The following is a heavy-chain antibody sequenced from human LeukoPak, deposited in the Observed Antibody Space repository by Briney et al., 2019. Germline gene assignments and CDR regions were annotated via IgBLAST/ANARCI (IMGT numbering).Heavy chain of an antibody. Sequence: GGSLRHSCAASGFTFSDYYMSWIRQAPGKGLEWVSYISSSGSTIYYADSVKGRFTISRDNAKNSLYLQMNSLRAEDTAVYYCARMAEGYCSSTSCYSFDYWGQGTLVTVSS. D-gene: IGHD2-2*02. CDR3: ARMAEGYCSSTSCYSFDY. J-gene: IGHJ4*02. CDR1: GFTFSDYY. CDR2: ISSSGSTI. V-gene: IGHV3-11*01.